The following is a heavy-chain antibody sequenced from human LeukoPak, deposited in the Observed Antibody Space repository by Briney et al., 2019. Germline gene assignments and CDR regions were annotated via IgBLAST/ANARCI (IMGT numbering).Heavy chain of an antibody. CDR3: AKDTPERAFDI. J-gene: IGHJ3*02. CDR2: MSYDGSNK. D-gene: IGHD1-14*01. Sequence: PGGSLRLSCAASGFTFSSYGMHWVRQAPGKGLEWVAVMSYDGSNKYYADSVKGRFTISRDNSKNTLYLQMNSLRAEDTAVYYCAKDTPERAFDIWGQGTMVTVSS. CDR1: GFTFSSYG. V-gene: IGHV3-30*18.